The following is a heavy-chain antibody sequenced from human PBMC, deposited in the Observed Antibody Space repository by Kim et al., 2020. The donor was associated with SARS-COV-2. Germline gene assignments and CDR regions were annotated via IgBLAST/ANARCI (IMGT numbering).Heavy chain of an antibody. J-gene: IGHJ4*02. Sequence: SETLSLTCTVSGGSISSGGYYWSWIRQHPGKGLEWIGYIYYSGSTYYNPSLKSRVTISVDTSKNQFSLKLSSVTAADTAVYYCAGVGGNSTYDFWSGYFEIDYWGQGTLVTVSS. CDR2: IYYSGST. V-gene: IGHV4-31*03. CDR3: AGVGGNSTYDFWSGYFEIDY. CDR1: GGSISSGGYY. D-gene: IGHD3-3*01.